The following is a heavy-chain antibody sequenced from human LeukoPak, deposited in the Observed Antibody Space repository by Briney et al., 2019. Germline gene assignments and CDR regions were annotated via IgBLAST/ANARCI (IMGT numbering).Heavy chain of an antibody. J-gene: IGHJ5*02. CDR2: IYPGDSDT. Sequence: GESLKSSCKGSGYSFTTYWIGWVRQMPGKGREWMGIIYPGDSDTRYSPSFQGQVTISADKSISTAYLQWSSLKASDTAMYYCYRDSNYWFDPWGQGTLVTVSS. CDR3: YRDSNYWFDP. V-gene: IGHV5-51*01. CDR1: GYSFTTYW. D-gene: IGHD4-11*01.